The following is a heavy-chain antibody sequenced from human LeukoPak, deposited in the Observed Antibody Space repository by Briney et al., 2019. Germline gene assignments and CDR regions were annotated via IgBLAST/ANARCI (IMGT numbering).Heavy chain of an antibody. V-gene: IGHV4-34*01. Sequence: SETLSLTCAVYGGSFSGYYWSGIRQPPGKGLEWIGEINHSGSTNYNPSLKSRVTISVDTSKNQFSLKLSSVTAADTAVYYCARDPGYSYGYRLDYWGQGTLVTVSS. CDR3: ARDPGYSYGYRLDY. CDR2: INHSGST. J-gene: IGHJ4*02. D-gene: IGHD5-18*01. CDR1: GGSFSGYY.